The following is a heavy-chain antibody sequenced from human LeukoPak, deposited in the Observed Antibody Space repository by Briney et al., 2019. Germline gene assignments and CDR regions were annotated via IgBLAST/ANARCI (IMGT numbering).Heavy chain of an antibody. V-gene: IGHV1-18*01. CDR2: ISAYNGNT. CDR3: ASHRYSGSQDNWFDP. D-gene: IGHD1-26*01. J-gene: IGHJ5*02. Sequence: GASVKFSCKASGYTFTSYGISWVRQAPGQGLEWMGWISAYNGNTNYAQKLQGRVTMTTDTSTSTAYMELRSLRSDDTAVYYCASHRYSGSQDNWFDPWGQGTLVTVSS. CDR1: GYTFTSYG.